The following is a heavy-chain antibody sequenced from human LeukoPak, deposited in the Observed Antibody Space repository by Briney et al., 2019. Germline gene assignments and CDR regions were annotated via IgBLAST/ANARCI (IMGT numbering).Heavy chain of an antibody. CDR1: GGTFSSYA. V-gene: IGHV1-69*06. CDR3: ARDPGLTTVTTPLDWFDP. D-gene: IGHD4-17*01. J-gene: IGHJ5*02. Sequence: ASVKVSCKASGGTFSSYAISWVRQAPGQGLEWMGGIIPIFGTANYAQKFQGRVTITADKSTSTAYMELSSLRSEDTAVYYCARDPGLTTVTTPLDWFDPWGQGTLVTVSS. CDR2: IIPIFGTA.